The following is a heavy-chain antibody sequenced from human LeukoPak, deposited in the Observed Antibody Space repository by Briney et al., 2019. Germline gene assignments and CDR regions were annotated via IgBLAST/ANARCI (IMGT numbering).Heavy chain of an antibody. Sequence: LSGGSLRLSCAASGFTFSSYAMSWVRQAPGKGLEWVSAISGSGGSTYYADSVKGRFTISRDNSKNTLYLQMNSLRAEDTGIYVCAKCGYNSENSGWCHAFDIWGQGAVVTVSS. CDR1: GFTFSSYA. J-gene: IGHJ3*02. CDR2: ISGSGGST. V-gene: IGHV3-23*01. D-gene: IGHD3-22*01. CDR3: AKCGYNSENSGWCHAFDI.